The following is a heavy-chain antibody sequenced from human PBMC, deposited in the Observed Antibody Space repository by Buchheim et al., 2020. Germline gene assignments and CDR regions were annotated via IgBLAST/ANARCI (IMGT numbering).Heavy chain of an antibody. J-gene: IGHJ6*02. CDR1: GYIFTSYW. CDR3: ARRQIATGYDFGGGNYYYYGMDV. Sequence: EVQLVQSGAEVKKPGESLRISCKGSGYIFTSYWISWVRQMPGKGLEWMGRIDPSDSYTNYSPSFQGHVTISADKSISTAYPQWSSLKASDTAMYYCARRQIATGYDFGGGNYYYYGMDVWGQGTT. CDR2: IDPSDSYT. V-gene: IGHV5-10-1*03. D-gene: IGHD5-12*01.